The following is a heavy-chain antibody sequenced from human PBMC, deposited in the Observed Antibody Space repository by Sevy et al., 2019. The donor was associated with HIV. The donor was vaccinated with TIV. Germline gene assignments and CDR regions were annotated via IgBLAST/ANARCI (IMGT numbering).Heavy chain of an antibody. J-gene: IGHJ4*02. CDR2: FDPEDGET. D-gene: IGHD3-22*01. V-gene: IGHV1-24*01. CDR1: GYIFTELS. CDR3: ATDSVLLTGRYYDSSGYYLHY. Sequence: ASVKVSCKVSGYIFTELSMHWVRQAPGKGLEWVGGFDPEDGETIYAQKFQGRVTKTEDTSTDTDYIDQSSVRSEDTAVFYCATDSVLLTGRYYDSSGYYLHYWGQGTLVTVSS.